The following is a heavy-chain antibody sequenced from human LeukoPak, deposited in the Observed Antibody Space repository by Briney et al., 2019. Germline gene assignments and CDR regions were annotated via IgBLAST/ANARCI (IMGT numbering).Heavy chain of an antibody. Sequence: GASVKVSCKASGHTFTVYYIHWVRQAPGQGLEWMGWITLNSGDTKYAQKFQGRVTMTSDTSITTAYMELSRLKFDDTAMYYCARATGALAFHYYDSSGYCLDYWGQGTLVTVSS. D-gene: IGHD3-22*01. J-gene: IGHJ4*02. CDR2: ITLNSGDT. V-gene: IGHV1-2*02. CDR3: ARATGALAFHYYDSSGYCLDY. CDR1: GHTFTVYY.